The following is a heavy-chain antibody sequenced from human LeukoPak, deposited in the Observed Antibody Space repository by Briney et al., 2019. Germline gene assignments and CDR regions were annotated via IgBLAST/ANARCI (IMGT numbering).Heavy chain of an antibody. Sequence: PGGSLRLSCAASGFTFSSYAMHWVRQAPGKGLEWVAVISYDGSNKYYADSVKGRFTISRDNSKNTLYLQMNSLRAEDTAVYYCARRPTYYDFWSGYFDYWGQGTLVTVSS. CDR3: ARRPTYYDFWSGYFDY. CDR2: ISYDGSNK. J-gene: IGHJ4*02. V-gene: IGHV3-30-3*01. CDR1: GFTFSSYA. D-gene: IGHD3-3*01.